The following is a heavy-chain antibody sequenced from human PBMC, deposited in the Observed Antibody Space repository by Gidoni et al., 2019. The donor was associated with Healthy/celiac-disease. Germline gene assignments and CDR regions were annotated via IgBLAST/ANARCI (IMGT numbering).Heavy chain of an antibody. V-gene: IGHV3-33*01. CDR2: RLYDGSNK. J-gene: IGHJ4*02. D-gene: IGHD5-18*01. Sequence: QVQLGESGGGVVQPGRSLRLSCAASGFTFRSYGMHWVRQAPGKGLAWVAVRLYDGSNKYYADSVKGRFTISSDTSTNTLYLQMNSLRAEDTAVYYCARDIGYSYLFDYWGQGTLVTVSS. CDR3: ARDIGYSYLFDY. CDR1: GFTFRSYG.